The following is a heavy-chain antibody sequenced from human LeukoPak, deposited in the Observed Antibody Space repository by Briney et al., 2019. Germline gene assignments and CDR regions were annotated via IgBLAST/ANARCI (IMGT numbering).Heavy chain of an antibody. CDR1: GFIFSSYG. J-gene: IGHJ4*02. Sequence: GGSLRLSCVASGFIFSSYGMHWVRRAPGKGLEWVAVIWYDGTNKYYADSVKGRFTISRDSPKNTLYLQMNSLRAEDTAVYYCARAAYDNSGYLTLWGQGTLVTVSS. CDR3: ARAAYDNSGYLTL. CDR2: IWYDGTNK. V-gene: IGHV3-33*01. D-gene: IGHD3-22*01.